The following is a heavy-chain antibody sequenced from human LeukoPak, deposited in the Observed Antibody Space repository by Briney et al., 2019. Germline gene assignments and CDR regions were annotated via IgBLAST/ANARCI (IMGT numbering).Heavy chain of an antibody. CDR3: AKGILRFYYYYMDV. J-gene: IGHJ6*03. D-gene: IGHD3-3*01. CDR2: INGSGGST. CDR1: GFTFSSYA. Sequence: GGSLRLSCAASGFTFSSYAMSWLRQAPGQGLEGVSAINGSGGSTYYADSVKGRFTISRDNSKNTLYLQMNSLRAEDTAVYYCAKGILRFYYYYMDVWGKGTTVTVSS. V-gene: IGHV3-23*01.